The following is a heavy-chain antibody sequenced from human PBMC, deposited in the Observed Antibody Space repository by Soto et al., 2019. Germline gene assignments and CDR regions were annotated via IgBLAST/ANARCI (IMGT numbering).Heavy chain of an antibody. CDR3: ARDAVENFDY. J-gene: IGHJ4*02. V-gene: IGHV1-46*01. CDR2: INPSGGST. Sequence: QVQLVQSGAEVKKPVASVKVSCKACGYTFTSYYMHWVREAPGQGLEWMGIINPSGGSTSYAQKFQGRVTMTRDTSTSTVYMELSSLRSEDTAVYYCARDAVENFDYWGQGTLVTVSS. CDR1: GYTFTSYY.